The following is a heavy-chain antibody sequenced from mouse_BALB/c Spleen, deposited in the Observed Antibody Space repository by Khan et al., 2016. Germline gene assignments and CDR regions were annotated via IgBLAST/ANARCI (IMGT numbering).Heavy chain of an antibody. V-gene: IGHV1-18*01. J-gene: IGHJ2*01. Sequence: VQLKQSGPDLAKPGASVKISCKASGYLFTGYYMHWVKQSHGKSLEWIGRVNPNNGGTTYNQKFKGKAILTVDKSSTTAYLELRSLTSDDSAVSDCAGMGGHYVGWGQGTTLTVSS. CDR1: GYLFTGYY. CDR2: VNPNNGGT. CDR3: AGMGGHYVG. D-gene: IGHD2-1*01.